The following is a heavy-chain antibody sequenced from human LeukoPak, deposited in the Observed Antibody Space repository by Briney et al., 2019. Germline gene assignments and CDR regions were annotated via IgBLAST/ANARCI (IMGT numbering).Heavy chain of an antibody. D-gene: IGHD3-22*01. Sequence: GGSLRLSCAASGFTFSSYEMNWVRQAPGKGLEWVSSISSSSSYIYYADSVKGRFTISRDNAKNSLYLQMNSLRAEDTAVYYCGPRLTDSSPTEYWGQGTLVTVSS. CDR2: ISSSSSYI. CDR1: GFTFSSYE. J-gene: IGHJ4*02. CDR3: GPRLTDSSPTEY. V-gene: IGHV3-21*01.